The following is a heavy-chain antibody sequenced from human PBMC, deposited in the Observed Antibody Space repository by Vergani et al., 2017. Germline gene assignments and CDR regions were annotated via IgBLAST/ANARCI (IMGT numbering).Heavy chain of an antibody. CDR3: ARGSGSYSLLY. J-gene: IGHJ4*02. Sequence: QVQLQESGPGLVKPSQTLSLTCTVSGGSISSGGYYWSWIRQPAGKGLEWIVRIYTSGSTNYNPSLKSRVTISVDTSKNQFSLKLSSVTAADTAVYYCARGSGSYSLLYWGQGTLVTVSS. V-gene: IGHV4-61*02. CDR1: GGSISSGGYY. D-gene: IGHD3-10*01. CDR2: IYTSGST.